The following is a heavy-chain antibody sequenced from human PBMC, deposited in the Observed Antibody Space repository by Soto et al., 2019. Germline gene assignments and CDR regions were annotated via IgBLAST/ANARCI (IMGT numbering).Heavy chain of an antibody. Sequence: ASVKVSCKASGYSFTTYYMHWVRQAPGQGLEWMGIINPSGGSTSYTHNFQGRVTMTRDTSTSTVYMELSSLRSDDTAIYYCARGYLDSWGQGTLVTVSS. CDR3: ARGYLDS. J-gene: IGHJ4*02. CDR1: GYSFTTYY. CDR2: INPSGGST. V-gene: IGHV1-46*01.